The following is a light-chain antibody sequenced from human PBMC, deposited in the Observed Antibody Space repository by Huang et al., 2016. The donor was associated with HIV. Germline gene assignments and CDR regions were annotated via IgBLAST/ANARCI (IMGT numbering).Light chain of an antibody. CDR3: MQSLQTPFT. J-gene: IGKJ3*01. CDR2: LGS. V-gene: IGKV2-28*01. Sequence: DIVMTQAPLSLPVTPGEPASISCRSSQSLLHSYGYNFLQWYVQKPGQSPQLLISLGSDRASGVPDRVTGSGTDTDFTLEISSVEAEDVGVYYCMQSLQTPFTFGPGTKVDI. CDR1: QSLLHSYGYNF.